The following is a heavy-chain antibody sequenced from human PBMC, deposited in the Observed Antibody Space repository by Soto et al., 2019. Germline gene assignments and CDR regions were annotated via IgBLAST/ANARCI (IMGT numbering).Heavy chain of an antibody. Sequence: ASVLGSWKASRYTFHDDYVRLVRMSTGQGLEWMGWMNANSGVTKLPQRFQGSVIITRDTSISTVYMELSRLTSDATALYYCARAGLTTLELATIYWGQGTQVTVSS. J-gene: IGHJ4*02. CDR3: ARAGLTTLELATIY. D-gene: IGHD5-12*01. CDR2: MNANSGVT. V-gene: IGHV1-2*02. CDR1: RYTFHDDY.